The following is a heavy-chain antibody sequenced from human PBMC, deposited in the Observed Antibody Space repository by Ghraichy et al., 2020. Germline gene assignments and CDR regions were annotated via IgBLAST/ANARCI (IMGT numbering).Heavy chain of an antibody. CDR3: ARDLAAGRGVVAFDI. CDR2: ISSSSSYI. CDR1: GFTFSSYS. D-gene: IGHD6-13*01. J-gene: IGHJ3*02. V-gene: IGHV3-21*01. Sequence: GGSLRLSCAASGFTFSSYSMNWVRQAPGKGLEWVSSISSSSSYIYYADSVKGRFTISRDNAKNSLYLQMNSLRAEDTAVYYCARDLAAGRGVVAFDIWGQGTMVTVSS.